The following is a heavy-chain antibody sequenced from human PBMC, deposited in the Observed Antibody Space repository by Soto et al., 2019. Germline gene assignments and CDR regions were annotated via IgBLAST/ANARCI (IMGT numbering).Heavy chain of an antibody. V-gene: IGHV1-46*01. CDR1: GYTFSSYY. J-gene: IGHJ6*02. Sequence: QVQLVQSGAEVKKPGASVKVSCKASGYTFSSYYMNWVRQAPGQGLEWMGIINPSGGSTSYAQKFQGRVTLTRDTSTSTVYMELSSLRSEDTAVYYCARDDIVVVPAAHYCYYGMDVWGQGTTVTVSS. D-gene: IGHD2-2*01. CDR2: INPSGGST. CDR3: ARDDIVVVPAAHYCYYGMDV.